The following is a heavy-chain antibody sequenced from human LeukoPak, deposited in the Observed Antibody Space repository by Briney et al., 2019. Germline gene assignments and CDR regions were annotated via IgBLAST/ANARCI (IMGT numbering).Heavy chain of an antibody. Sequence: GGSLRLSCAASGFTFSSYVMNWVRQAPGKGLEWVSYISSSGSTIYYADSVKGRFTISRDNAKNSLYLQMNSLRAEDTAVYYCARDLWFGELLFDYWGQGTLVTVSS. CDR1: GFTFSSYV. J-gene: IGHJ4*02. CDR3: ARDLWFGELLFDY. V-gene: IGHV3-48*03. D-gene: IGHD3-10*01. CDR2: ISSSGSTI.